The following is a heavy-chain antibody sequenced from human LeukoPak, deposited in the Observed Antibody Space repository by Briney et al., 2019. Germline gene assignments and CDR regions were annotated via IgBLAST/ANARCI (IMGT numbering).Heavy chain of an antibody. D-gene: IGHD5-18*01. V-gene: IGHV3-30*02. CDR1: GFTFTYYG. CDR3: AKDQGTAMVTDRFDY. CDR2: IRYDGNKK. Sequence: GGSLRLSCAASGFTFTYYGMHWVRQAPGKGLEWVAFIRYDGNKKYYVDSVKGRFTISRDNSKNTLYLQMNSLRPEDTAVYYCAKDQGTAMVTDRFDYWGQGTLVTVSS. J-gene: IGHJ4*02.